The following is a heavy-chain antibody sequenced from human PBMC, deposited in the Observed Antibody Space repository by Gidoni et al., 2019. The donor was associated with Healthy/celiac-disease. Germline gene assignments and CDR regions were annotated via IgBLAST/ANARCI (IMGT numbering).Heavy chain of an antibody. Sequence: QVQLVESGGGVVQPVRSLRLSCAASVFTFSSYGMHWVRQAPGKGLEWVAVISYDGSNKYYADSVKGRFTIARDNSKNTLYLQMNSLRAEDTAVYYCAKDQQLVLWYFDLWGRGTLVTVSS. J-gene: IGHJ2*01. CDR2: ISYDGSNK. V-gene: IGHV3-30*18. D-gene: IGHD6-6*01. CDR1: VFTFSSYG. CDR3: AKDQQLVLWYFDL.